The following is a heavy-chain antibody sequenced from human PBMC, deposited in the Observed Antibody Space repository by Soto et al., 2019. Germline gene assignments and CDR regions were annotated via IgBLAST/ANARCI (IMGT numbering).Heavy chain of an antibody. J-gene: IGHJ6*02. CDR2: INAGNGNT. V-gene: IGHV1-3*01. CDR1: GYTFTSYA. Sequence: QVQLVQSGAEVKEPGASVKVSCKASGYTFTSYAMHWVRQAPGQRLEWMGWINAGNGNTKYSQKFQGRITITRDTSASTAYMELSSLRSEDTAVYYCARVGIGLLQENGMDVWGQGTTVTVSS. D-gene: IGHD2-15*01. CDR3: ARVGIGLLQENGMDV.